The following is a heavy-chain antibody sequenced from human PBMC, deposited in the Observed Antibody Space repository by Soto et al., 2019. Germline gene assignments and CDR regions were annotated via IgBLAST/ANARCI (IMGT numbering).Heavy chain of an antibody. V-gene: IGHV3-23*01. Sequence: EVQLLESGGGLVQPGGSLRLSCAASGFTFSSYAMSWVRQAPGKGLEWVSAISGSGGSTYYADSVKGRFTISRDNSKNTLYLQMNSLRAEDTAVYYCAKELADYYDNSGYYLGIGRHDAFDIWGQGTMVTVSS. J-gene: IGHJ3*02. CDR1: GFTFSSYA. CDR3: AKELADYYDNSGYYLGIGRHDAFDI. D-gene: IGHD3-22*01. CDR2: ISGSGGST.